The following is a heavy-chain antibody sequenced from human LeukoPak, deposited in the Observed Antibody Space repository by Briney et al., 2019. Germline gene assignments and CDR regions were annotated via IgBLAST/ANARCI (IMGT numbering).Heavy chain of an antibody. V-gene: IGHV3-66*01. J-gene: IGHJ4*02. Sequence: PGGSLRLSCAASGFTFSSNYMNWVRQAPGKGLEWVSVIYSGGSTYYADSVKGRFTISRDNSKNTLYLQMNSLRAEDTAVYYCARYPKYQGSGYSYGYVLDYWGQGTLVTVSS. D-gene: IGHD5-18*01. CDR3: ARYPKYQGSGYSYGYVLDY. CDR2: IYSGGST. CDR1: GFTFSSNY.